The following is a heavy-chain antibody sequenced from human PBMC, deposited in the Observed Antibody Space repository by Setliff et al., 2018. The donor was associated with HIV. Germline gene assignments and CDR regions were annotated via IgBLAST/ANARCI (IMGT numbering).Heavy chain of an antibody. CDR2: MYFSGNS. CDR1: GGSISSHY. Sequence: SETLSLTCTVSGGSISSHYWNWIRQAPGKGLEWIGTMYFSGNSRNSPSLKSRVSISVDTSKNQLSLNLTSVTAADTAVYYCARVEAPGRGATYRMDVWGQGTTVTVSS. V-gene: IGHV4-59*11. CDR3: ARVEAPGRGATYRMDV. J-gene: IGHJ6*02. D-gene: IGHD3-10*01.